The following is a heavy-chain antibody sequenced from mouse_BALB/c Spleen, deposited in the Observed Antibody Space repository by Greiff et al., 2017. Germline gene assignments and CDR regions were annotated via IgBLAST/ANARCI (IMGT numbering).Heavy chain of an antibody. CDR3: ARREVRRESWFAY. D-gene: IGHD2-14*01. V-gene: IGHV3-2*02. Sequence: VQLKQSGPGLVKPSQSLSLTCTVTGYSITSDYAWNWIRQFPGNKLEWMGYISYSGSTSYNPSLKSRISITRDTSKNQFFLQLNSVTTEDTATDYCARREVRRESWFAYWGQGTLVTVSA. J-gene: IGHJ3*01. CDR2: ISYSGST. CDR1: GYSITSDYA.